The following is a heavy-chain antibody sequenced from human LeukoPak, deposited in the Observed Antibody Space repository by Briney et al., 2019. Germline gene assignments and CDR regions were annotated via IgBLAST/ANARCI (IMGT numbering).Heavy chain of an antibody. CDR2: IYYSGST. CDR1: GGSISSSSYY. V-gene: IGHV4-39*01. Sequence: SETLSLTCTVSGGSISSSSYYWGWIRQPPGKGLEWIGSIYYSGSTYYNPSLKSRVTISVDTSKNQFSLKLSSVTAADTAVYYCARPYIAAAGIFDYRGQGTLVTVSS. D-gene: IGHD6-13*01. J-gene: IGHJ4*02. CDR3: ARPYIAAAGIFDY.